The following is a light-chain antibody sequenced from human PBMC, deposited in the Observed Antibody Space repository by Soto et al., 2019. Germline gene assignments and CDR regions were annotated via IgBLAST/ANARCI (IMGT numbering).Light chain of an antibody. CDR1: QGISSY. CDR2: AAS. V-gene: IGKV1-8*01. J-gene: IGKJ2*02. Sequence: AIRMTQSPSSLSASTGDRVTITCRASQGISSYLAWYQQKPGKAPKLLIYAASTLQSGVPSRFSGSGSGTGFSLTISRRQSEDFPKDYCQQYYQYPRTFGHGTKLEIK. CDR3: QQYYQYPRT.